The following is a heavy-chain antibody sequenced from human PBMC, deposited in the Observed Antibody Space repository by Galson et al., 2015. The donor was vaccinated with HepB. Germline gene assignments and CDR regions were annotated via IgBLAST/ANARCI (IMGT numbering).Heavy chain of an antibody. Sequence: CAISGDSVSSHSAAWNWIRQSPSRGLEWLGRTYYRSKWYSDYAVSMKSRIIINPDTYKNQFSLQLNSVTPEDTAVYYCGRMTRNSGSYSAFDYWGQGTLVTVSS. D-gene: IGHD1-26*01. CDR3: GRMTRNSGSYSAFDY. CDR2: TYYRSKWYS. V-gene: IGHV6-1*01. J-gene: IGHJ4*02. CDR1: GDSVSSHSAA.